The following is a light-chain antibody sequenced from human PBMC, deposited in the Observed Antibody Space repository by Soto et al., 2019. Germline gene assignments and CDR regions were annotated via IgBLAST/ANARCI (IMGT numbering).Light chain of an antibody. V-gene: IGKV1-9*01. CDR1: QAVPNN. CDR3: QQVKSYPRT. CDR2: EES. Sequence: IRMTQSPSSLSASVGDRVTITFRPSQAVPNNMAWYQQKPGKPPKLLIYEESTLHSGVPSRFSGRKSGTQFTLTIDSLQPEDFATYYCQQVKSYPRTFGGGTKVDIK. J-gene: IGKJ4*01.